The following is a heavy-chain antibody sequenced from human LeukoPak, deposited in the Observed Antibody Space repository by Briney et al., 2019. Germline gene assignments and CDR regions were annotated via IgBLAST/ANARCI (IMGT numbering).Heavy chain of an antibody. D-gene: IGHD1-26*01. J-gene: IGHJ6*02. CDR2: IYYSGST. CDR3: ARGGTVRNGMDV. V-gene: IGHV4-59*01. Sequence: PSETLSLTCTVSGGSISSYYWSWIRQPPGKGLEWIGYIYYSGSTNYNPSLKSRVTISVDTSRNQFSLKLSSMTAADTAVYYCARGGTVRNGMDVWGQGTTVTVSS. CDR1: GGSISSYY.